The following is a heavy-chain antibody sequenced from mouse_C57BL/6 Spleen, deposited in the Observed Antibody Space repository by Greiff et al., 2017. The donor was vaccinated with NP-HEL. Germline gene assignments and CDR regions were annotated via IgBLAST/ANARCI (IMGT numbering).Heavy chain of an antibody. J-gene: IGHJ4*01. CDR1: GYTFTSYG. Sequence: VQLQQSGAELARPGASVKLSCKASGYTFTSYGISWVKQRTGQGLEWIGEIYPRSGNTYYNEKFKGKATLTADKSSSTAYMELRSLTSEDSAVYFCARNDYYYGSSFPLYAMDYWGQGTSVTVSS. V-gene: IGHV1-81*01. CDR3: ARNDYYYGSSFPLYAMDY. CDR2: IYPRSGNT. D-gene: IGHD1-1*01.